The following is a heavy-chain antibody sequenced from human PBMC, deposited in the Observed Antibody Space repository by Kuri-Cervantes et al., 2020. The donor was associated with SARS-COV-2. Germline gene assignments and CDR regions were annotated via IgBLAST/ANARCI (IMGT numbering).Heavy chain of an antibody. D-gene: IGHD2-2*02. CDR1: GYTLTELS. CDR2: FDPEDGET. Sequence: ASVKVSCKVSGYTLTELSMHWVRQAPGKGLEWMGGFDPEDGETIYAQKFQGRVTMTTDTSTSTAYMEVRSLRSDDTAVYYCARADDYCTSTSCYSNVDYWGQGTLVTVSS. J-gene: IGHJ4*02. CDR3: ARADDYCTSTSCYSNVDY. V-gene: IGHV1-24*01.